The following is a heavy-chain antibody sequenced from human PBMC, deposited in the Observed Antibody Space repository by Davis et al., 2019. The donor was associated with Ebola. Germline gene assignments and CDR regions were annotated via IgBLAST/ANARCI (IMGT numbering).Heavy chain of an antibody. CDR3: TVDGIGGMGDY. J-gene: IGHJ4*02. V-gene: IGHV1-69*02. D-gene: IGHD3-10*01. Sequence: SVKVSCKASGGTFSSYTISWVRQAPGQGLEWMGRIIPILGIANYAQKFQGRVTITADKSTSTAYMELSSLRSEDTAVYYCTVDGIGGMGDYWGQGTLVTVSS. CDR2: IIPILGIA. CDR1: GGTFSSYT.